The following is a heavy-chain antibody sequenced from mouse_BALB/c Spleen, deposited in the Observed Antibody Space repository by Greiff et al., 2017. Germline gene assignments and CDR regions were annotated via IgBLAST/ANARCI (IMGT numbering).Heavy chain of an antibody. CDR1: GYSFTGYF. J-gene: IGHJ4*01. CDR2: INPYNGDT. Sequence: EVQRVESGPELVKPGASVKISCKASGYSFTGYFMNWVMQSHGKSLEWIGRINPYNGDTFYNQKFKGKATLTVDKSSSTAHMELRSLASEDSAVYYCARGAMDYWGQGTSVTVSS. V-gene: IGHV1-20*02. CDR3: ARGAMDY.